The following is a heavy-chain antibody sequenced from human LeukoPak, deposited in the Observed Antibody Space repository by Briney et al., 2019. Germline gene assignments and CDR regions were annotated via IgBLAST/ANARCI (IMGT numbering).Heavy chain of an antibody. J-gene: IGHJ4*02. CDR1: GFTFSGFW. D-gene: IGHD6-19*01. CDR3: ARDKPRDSVAGSNFDY. Sequence: PGGSLRLSCAASGFTFSGFWMSWVRQAPGKGLEWVANIKQDATEKYYIDSVKGRFTISRDNVQNSLYLQMDSLRVEDTAVYYCARDKPRDSVAGSNFDYWGQGTLVTVSS. V-gene: IGHV3-7*01. CDR2: IKQDATEK.